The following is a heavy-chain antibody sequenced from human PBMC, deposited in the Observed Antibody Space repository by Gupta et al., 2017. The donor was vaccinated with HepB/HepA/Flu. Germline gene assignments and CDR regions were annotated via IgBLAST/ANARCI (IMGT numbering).Heavy chain of an antibody. CDR1: GFSFSDYY. CDR2: IGTSDTTI. D-gene: IGHD1-26*01. Sequence: QVQLVEYGGGLVKPGGYLRLSCAASGFSFSDYYMSWIRQVPGRGLEWLSYIGTSDTTIYYGDSAKGRFTISRDNAKNSLYLQMNSLRAEDTAVYYCATGTYRYDYWGQGTLVTVSS. J-gene: IGHJ4*02. V-gene: IGHV3-11*01. CDR3: ATGTYRYDY.